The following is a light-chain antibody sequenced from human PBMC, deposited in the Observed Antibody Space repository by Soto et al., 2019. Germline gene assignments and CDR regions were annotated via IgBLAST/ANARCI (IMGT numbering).Light chain of an antibody. Sequence: QCGLTQPASGSGSPGQSITISCTGTSSDVGAYNLVSWYQHLPDKAPKLIISEVTNRPSGVSDRFSGSKSGNTASLTISGLQAEEEADYYCASLTTTNFVFGSGTKVTVL. CDR1: SSDVGAYNL. CDR3: ASLTTTNFV. J-gene: IGLJ1*01. V-gene: IGLV2-14*01. CDR2: EVT.